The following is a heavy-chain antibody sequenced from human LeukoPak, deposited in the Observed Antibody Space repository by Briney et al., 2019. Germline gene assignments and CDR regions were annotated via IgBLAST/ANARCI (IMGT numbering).Heavy chain of an antibody. J-gene: IGHJ4*02. CDR1: GFTFSSYA. CDR3: AKDRSYDSSGYYYYFDY. D-gene: IGHD3-22*01. Sequence: PGGSLRLSCAASGFTFSSYAMSWVRQAPGKGLEWVSAISGSGGSTYYADSVKGRFTISRDNSKNTLYLQMNSLRAEDTAVYYRAKDRSYDSSGYYYYFDYWGQGTLVTVSS. CDR2: ISGSGGST. V-gene: IGHV3-23*01.